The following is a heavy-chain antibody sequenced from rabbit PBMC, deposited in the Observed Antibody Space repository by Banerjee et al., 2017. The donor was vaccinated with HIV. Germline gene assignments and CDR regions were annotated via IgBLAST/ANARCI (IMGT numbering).Heavy chain of an antibody. Sequence: QEQLVESGGGLVKPEGSLTLTCTASGFSFSNKYVMCWVRQAPGEGLEWLACIYAGGRGTTYYATWAKGRFTISRTSSTTVTLQMTSLTAADTATYFCARNGAGSNFAFNLWGQGTLVTVS. CDR1: GFSFSNKYV. CDR2: IYAGGRGTT. V-gene: IGHV1S45*01. J-gene: IGHJ4*01. CDR3: ARNGAGSNFAFNL. D-gene: IGHD4-2*01.